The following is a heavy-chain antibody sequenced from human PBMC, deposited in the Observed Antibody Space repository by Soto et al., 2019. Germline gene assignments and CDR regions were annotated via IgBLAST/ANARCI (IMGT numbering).Heavy chain of an antibody. D-gene: IGHD2-2*01. CDR1: GFTFSDYY. CDR2: ISSSGDT. V-gene: IGHV3-11*04. Sequence: GGSLRLSCAASGFTFSDYYMSWIRQAPGKGLEWVSYISSSGDTDYADSVKGRFTISRDNAKNSLFLQMNSLRAVDTAVYYCARDKYQLPYWGQGTLVTVSS. J-gene: IGHJ4*02. CDR3: ARDKYQLPY.